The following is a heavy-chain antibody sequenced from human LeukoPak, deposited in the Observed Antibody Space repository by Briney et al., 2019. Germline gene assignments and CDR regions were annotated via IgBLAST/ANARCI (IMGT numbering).Heavy chain of an antibody. Sequence: PGRSLRLSCAASGFTFSSYGMHWVRQAPGKGLEWVAVIWYDGSNKYYADSVKGRFTISRDNSKNTLYLQMNSLRAEDTAVFYCARERITMARGMKSKYYFDYWGQGTLVTVSS. J-gene: IGHJ4*02. CDR1: GFTFSSYG. CDR3: ARERITMARGMKSKYYFDY. V-gene: IGHV3-33*01. CDR2: IWYDGSNK. D-gene: IGHD3-10*01.